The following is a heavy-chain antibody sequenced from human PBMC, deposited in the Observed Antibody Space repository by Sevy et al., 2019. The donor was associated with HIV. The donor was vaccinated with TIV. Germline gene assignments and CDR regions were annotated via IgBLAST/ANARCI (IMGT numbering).Heavy chain of an antibody. J-gene: IGHJ4*02. Sequence: ASVKVSCTASGYTFTDYYIHWVRQAPGQGLECMGIINPNGGGTNYAQSFQGRVTMTRDTSTSTVYMELSSLRSEDSAVYYSARVDSCGGDCYYFEYWGQGTLVTISS. CDR2: INPNGGGT. CDR3: ARVDSCGGDCYYFEY. D-gene: IGHD2-21*02. V-gene: IGHV1-46*01. CDR1: GYTFTDYY.